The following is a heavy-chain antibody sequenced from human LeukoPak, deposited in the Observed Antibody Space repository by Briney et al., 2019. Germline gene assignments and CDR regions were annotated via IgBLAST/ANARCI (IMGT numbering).Heavy chain of an antibody. V-gene: IGHV3-21*01. D-gene: IGHD5-12*01. CDR1: GFTFSSYS. CDR2: ISSSSSYI. CDR3: ARDLGGYDTDY. J-gene: IGHJ4*02. Sequence: PGGSLRLSCAASGFTFSSYSMSWVRQAPGKGLEWVSSISSSSSYIYYADSVKGRFTISRDNARNSLYLQMNSLRAEDTAVYYCARDLGGYDTDYWGQGTLVTVSS.